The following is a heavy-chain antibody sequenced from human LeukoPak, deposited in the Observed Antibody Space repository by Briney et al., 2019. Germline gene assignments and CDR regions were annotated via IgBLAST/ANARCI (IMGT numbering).Heavy chain of an antibody. Sequence: GGPLRLSCAASGFTFSSYAMSWVRQAPGKGLEWVSAISGSGGSTYYADSVKGRFTISRDNAKNSLYLQMNSLRDEDTAVYYCARDIVGATNEPDYWGQGTLVTVSS. CDR2: ISGSGGST. V-gene: IGHV3-23*01. D-gene: IGHD1-26*01. CDR1: GFTFSSYA. CDR3: ARDIVGATNEPDY. J-gene: IGHJ4*02.